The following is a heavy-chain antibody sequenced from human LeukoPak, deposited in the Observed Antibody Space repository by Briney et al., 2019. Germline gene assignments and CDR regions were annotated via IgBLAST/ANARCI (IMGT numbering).Heavy chain of an antibody. D-gene: IGHD6-19*01. J-gene: IGHJ4*02. CDR3: ARDPWYSSASYIDN. CDR2: ISYNGSNT. CDR1: GFSFSSYA. Sequence: PGGSLRLSCAGSGFSFSSYAMSRVRQAPGKGLEWVAVISYNGSNTYYVDSVKGRFTISRDNSKNTLYLQMNSLGPEDTAVYYCARDPWYSSASYIDNWGQRTLVTVSS. V-gene: IGHV3-30*04.